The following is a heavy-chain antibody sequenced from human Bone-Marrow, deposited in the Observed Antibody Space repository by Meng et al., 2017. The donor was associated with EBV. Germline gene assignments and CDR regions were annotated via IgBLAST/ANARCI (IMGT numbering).Heavy chain of an antibody. D-gene: IGHD3-10*01. J-gene: IGHJ4*02. CDR2: LIPMSDAP. CDR1: GGTFRSDA. V-gene: IGHV1-69*01. Sequence: QGQVGPCGAEVKKPGSSGTVSCWTSGGTFRSDAVSWVRQAPGQGLEWMGGLIPMSDAPHYAQKFQGRVTITADESTSTHYMHLSGLTSDDTAVYYCASESGRGFTPDYWGQGTLVTVSS. CDR3: ASESGRGFTPDY.